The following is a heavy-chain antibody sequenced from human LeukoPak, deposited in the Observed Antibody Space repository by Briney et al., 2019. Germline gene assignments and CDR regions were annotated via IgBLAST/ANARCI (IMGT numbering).Heavy chain of an antibody. D-gene: IGHD1-20*01. CDR3: ARDDSTITGTWVQFDY. V-gene: IGHV1-18*01. Sequence: ASVKVSCKTSGYSFTDFCISWVRPAPGQGLEWMGWISAYSGDTNYPQKLQDRITMTTDTSTSTAYMELRSLRSDDTAVYYCARDDSTITGTWVQFDYWGQGTLVTVSS. J-gene: IGHJ4*02. CDR2: ISAYSGDT. CDR1: GYSFTDFC.